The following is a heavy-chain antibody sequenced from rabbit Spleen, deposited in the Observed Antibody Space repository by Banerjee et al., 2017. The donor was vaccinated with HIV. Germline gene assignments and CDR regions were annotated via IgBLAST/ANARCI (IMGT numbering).Heavy chain of an antibody. CDR3: ARDLAGVIGWNFGW. V-gene: IGHV1S43*01. D-gene: IGHD4-1*01. CDR1: GFDFSSNYY. Sequence: QQQLVESGGGLVKPEGSLTLTCKASGFDFSSNYYFSWVRQAPGKGLELIACIYTSSGSTYYASWAKGRFTITRSTSLNTVTLQLNSLTAADTATYFCARDLAGVIGWNFGWWGPGTLVTVS. CDR2: IYTSSGST. J-gene: IGHJ6*01.